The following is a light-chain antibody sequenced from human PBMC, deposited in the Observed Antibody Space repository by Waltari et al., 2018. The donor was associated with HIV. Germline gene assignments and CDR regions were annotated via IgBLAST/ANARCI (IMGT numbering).Light chain of an antibody. CDR1: QSINTY. CDR2: AAS. V-gene: IGKV1-39*01. J-gene: IGKJ3*01. Sequence: DIQMTQSPSSLSASVGDRVTITCRANQSINTYLNWYQQKPGKAPKFLIYAASSLQSGVPSRFRGSGSGTDFNLTISSLQPEDYATYFCQESYSYLFTFGPGTKVDVK. CDR3: QESYSYLFT.